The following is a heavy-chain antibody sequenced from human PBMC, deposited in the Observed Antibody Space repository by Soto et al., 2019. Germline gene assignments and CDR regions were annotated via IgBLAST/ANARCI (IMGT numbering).Heavy chain of an antibody. J-gene: IGHJ4*02. D-gene: IGHD5-12*01. CDR2: ISGSGGST. Sequence: VSLRLSCAACGFTFSSYSMSWVRQAPGKGLEWVSAISGSGGSTYYADSVKGRFTISRDNSKNTLYLQMNSLRAEDAAVYYCAKDRGMVATYFDYWGQGTLVTVSS. CDR1: GFTFSSYS. V-gene: IGHV3-23*01. CDR3: AKDRGMVATYFDY.